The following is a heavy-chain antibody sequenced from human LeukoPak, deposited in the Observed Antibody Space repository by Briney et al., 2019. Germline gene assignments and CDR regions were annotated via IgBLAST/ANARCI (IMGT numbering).Heavy chain of an antibody. V-gene: IGHV3-48*02. Sequence: GGSLRLSCAASGFTFSSYTMGWVRQAPGKGLEWVSDISSSSTIYYADSVKGRFTISRDNAKNSLYLQMNSLRDEDTAVYYCATGLVGGTNYWGQGTLVTVSS. D-gene: IGHD1-26*01. CDR1: GFTFSSYT. J-gene: IGHJ4*02. CDR2: ISSSSTI. CDR3: ATGLVGGTNY.